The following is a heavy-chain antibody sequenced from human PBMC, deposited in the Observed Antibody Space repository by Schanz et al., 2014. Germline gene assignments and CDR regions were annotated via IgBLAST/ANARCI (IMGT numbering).Heavy chain of an antibody. CDR3: ARLDPYCRSGTCSRAFDF. CDR2: INWSDGGST. D-gene: IGHD2-15*01. Sequence: EVQLLESGGGLVQPGGSLRLSCAASGFTFGDYALTWVRQVPGKGLEWVSRINWSDGGSTGYADSVRGRFTISRDSSKNTLFLQMNSLRTEDTAVYYCARLDPYCRSGTCSRAFDFWGQGTLVTVSS. CDR1: GFTFGDYA. J-gene: IGHJ4*02. V-gene: IGHV3-20*04.